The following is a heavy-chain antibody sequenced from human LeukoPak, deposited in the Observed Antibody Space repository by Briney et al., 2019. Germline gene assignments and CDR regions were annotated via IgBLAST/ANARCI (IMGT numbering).Heavy chain of an antibody. Sequence: SVKVSCKASGGTFSSYAISWVRQAPGQGLEWMGGIIPIFGTANYAQKFQGRVTITADESTSTAYMELSSLRSEDTAVYYCAADRFLRFLDQGPDRTEPGSGYWGQGTLVTVSS. CDR3: AADRFLRFLDQGPDRTEPGSGY. D-gene: IGHD3-3*01. CDR1: GGTFSSYA. V-gene: IGHV1-69*13. J-gene: IGHJ4*02. CDR2: IIPIFGTA.